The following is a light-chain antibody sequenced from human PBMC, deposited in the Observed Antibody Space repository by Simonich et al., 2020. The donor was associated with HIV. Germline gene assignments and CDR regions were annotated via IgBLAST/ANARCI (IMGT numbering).Light chain of an antibody. J-gene: IGKJ1*01. CDR2: GAA. V-gene: IGKV3-15*01. CDR3: QQYNNWPQT. CDR1: QSVNIN. Sequence: EIVMTQSPATLSVSPGERATLSCRASQSVNINLAWYQQKPGQAPRLLIYGAATRATGIPARFSGSGSGTEFPLTISSLQSEDFAVYYCQQYNNWPQTFGQGTKVEIK.